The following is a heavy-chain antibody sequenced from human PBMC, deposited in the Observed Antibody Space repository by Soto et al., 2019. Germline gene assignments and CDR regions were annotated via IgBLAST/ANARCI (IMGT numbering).Heavy chain of an antibody. J-gene: IGHJ2*01. CDR1: GFTFSSYA. CDR2: ISGSGGST. CDR3: AKRTAGWYFDL. V-gene: IGHV3-23*01. Sequence: EVQLLESGGGLVQPGGSLRLSCAASGFTFSSYAMSWVRQAPGKGLEWVSAISGSGGSTYYADSVKGRFTIARDKSKNTLSLQMNSLSAEDTAVYYCAKRTAGWYFDLWGRGTLVTVSS.